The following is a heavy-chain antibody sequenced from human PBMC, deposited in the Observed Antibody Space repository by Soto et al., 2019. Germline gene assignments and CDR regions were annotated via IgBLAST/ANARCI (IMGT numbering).Heavy chain of an antibody. Sequence: SETLSLTCTVSGGSISSGGYCWNWIRQPPGKGLEWIGYIYYSGSTNYNPSLKSRVTISVDTSKNQFSLKLSSVTAADTAVYYCARESGSPDYWGQGTLVTVSS. J-gene: IGHJ4*02. CDR1: GGSISSGGYC. V-gene: IGHV4-61*08. D-gene: IGHD1-26*01. CDR2: IYYSGST. CDR3: ARESGSPDY.